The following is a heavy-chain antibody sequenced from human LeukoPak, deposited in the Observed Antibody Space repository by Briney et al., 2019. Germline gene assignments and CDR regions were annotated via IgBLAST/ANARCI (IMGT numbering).Heavy chain of an antibody. CDR1: GFTFSSYW. CDR3: ASTIGSAGTQY. J-gene: IGHJ4*02. D-gene: IGHD6-13*01. CDR2: INNDGSRA. Sequence: QTGGSLRLSCAASGFTFSSYWMHWVRQTPGKGLIYISRINNDGSRANYADSVRGRFTISRDNAKNRLYLQMNSLGAEDTAVYYCASTIGSAGTQYWGQGTLVTVSS. V-gene: IGHV3-74*01.